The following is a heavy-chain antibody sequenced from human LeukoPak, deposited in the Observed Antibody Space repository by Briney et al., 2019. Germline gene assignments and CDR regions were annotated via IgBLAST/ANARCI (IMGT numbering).Heavy chain of an antibody. CDR1: GFTFSSYW. CDR3: ARDAYYYDSGGYSPYCFDY. CDR2: IKQDGSEK. J-gene: IGHJ4*02. D-gene: IGHD3-22*01. V-gene: IGHV3-7*01. Sequence: GRSLRLSCAASGFTFSSYWMSWVRQAPGKGLEWVANIKQDGSEKYYVDSVKGRFTISRDNAKNSLYLQMNSLRAEDTAVYYCARDAYYYDSGGYSPYCFDYWGQGTLVTVSS.